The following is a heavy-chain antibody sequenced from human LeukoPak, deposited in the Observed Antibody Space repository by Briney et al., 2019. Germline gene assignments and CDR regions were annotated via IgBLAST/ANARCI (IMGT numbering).Heavy chain of an antibody. CDR2: IIPILGIA. CDR3: ATSDPRAGYSYGEDAFDI. V-gene: IGHV1-69*04. J-gene: IGHJ3*02. Sequence: GASVKVSCKASGGTFSSYAISWVRQAPGQGLEWMGRIIPILGIANYAQKFQGRVTMTEDTSTDTAYMELSSLRSEDTAVYYCATSDPRAGYSYGEDAFDIWGQGTMVTVSS. D-gene: IGHD5-18*01. CDR1: GGTFSSYA.